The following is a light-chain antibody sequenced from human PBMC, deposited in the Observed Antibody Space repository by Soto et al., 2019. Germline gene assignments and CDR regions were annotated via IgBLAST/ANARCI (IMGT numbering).Light chain of an antibody. V-gene: IGKV3-20*01. Sequence: EVVLTQSPGTLSLSPGERATLSCRASQSVSSSYLAWYQQKPGQAPRLLIYGASSRATGIPDRFSGSGSGTDFTLTISRLEPEDFAVYYCQQYDSSPRTFGQATKVAIK. CDR1: QSVSSSY. CDR3: QQYDSSPRT. J-gene: IGKJ1*01. CDR2: GAS.